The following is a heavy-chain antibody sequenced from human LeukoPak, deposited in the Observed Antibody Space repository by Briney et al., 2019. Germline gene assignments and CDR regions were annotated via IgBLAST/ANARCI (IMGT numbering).Heavy chain of an antibody. CDR3: ARDRRITGTTLIY. D-gene: IGHD1-7*01. Sequence: SVKVSCKASGGTFSSYAISWVRQAPGQGLEWMGGIIPIFGTANYAQKFQGRVTITADESTSTAYMELSSLRSEDTAVYYCARDRRITGTTLIYWGQGTLVTVSS. CDR1: GGTFSSYA. V-gene: IGHV1-69*13. J-gene: IGHJ4*02. CDR2: IIPIFGTA.